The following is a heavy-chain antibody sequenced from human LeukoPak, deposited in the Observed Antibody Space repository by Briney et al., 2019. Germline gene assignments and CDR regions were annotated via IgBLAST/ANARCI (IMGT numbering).Heavy chain of an antibody. CDR2: ISYDGSNK. CDR3: ARDGPYDFWSGYPLYYFDY. V-gene: IGHV3-30-3*01. CDR1: GFTFSSYA. Sequence: PGRSLRLSCAASGFTFSSYAMHWVRQAPGKGLEWVAVISYDGSNKYYADSVKGRFTISRDNSKNTLYLQMNSLRAEDTAVYYCARDGPYDFWSGYPLYYFDYWGQGTLVTVSS. J-gene: IGHJ4*02. D-gene: IGHD3-3*01.